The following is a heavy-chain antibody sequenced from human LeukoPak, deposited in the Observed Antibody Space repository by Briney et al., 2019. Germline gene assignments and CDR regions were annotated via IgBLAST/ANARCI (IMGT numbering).Heavy chain of an antibody. J-gene: IGHJ6*02. Sequence: SETLSLTCTVSGGSISNYYWSWIRQPPGKGLEWIGYIYYSGSTNYNPSLKSRVTISVDTSKNQFSLKLSSVTAADTAVYYCARDRTTVTPKATYYYGMDVWGQGTTVTVSS. D-gene: IGHD4-11*01. V-gene: IGHV4-59*01. CDR1: GGSISNYY. CDR3: ARDRTTVTPKATYYYGMDV. CDR2: IYYSGST.